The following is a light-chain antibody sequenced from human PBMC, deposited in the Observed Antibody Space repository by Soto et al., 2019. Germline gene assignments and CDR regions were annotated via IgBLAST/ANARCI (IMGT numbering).Light chain of an antibody. CDR2: GAF. J-gene: IGKJ1*01. V-gene: IGKV3-15*01. Sequence: EIVLTQSPGTLSLSPGERVTLSCRASQSVSSNLAWYQQKPGQAPSLIIYGAFTRATGIPARFSGTGSGAECTLTISSLQSEDFALYYCQQYNDWPLTLGQGTKVDIK. CDR3: QQYNDWPLT. CDR1: QSVSSN.